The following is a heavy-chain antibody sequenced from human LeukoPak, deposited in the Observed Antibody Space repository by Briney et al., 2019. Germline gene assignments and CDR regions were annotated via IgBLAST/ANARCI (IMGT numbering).Heavy chain of an antibody. CDR3: GRESIAAPDPIDY. Sequence: ASVTVSCKVSGYTFTDYYIHWVRQAPGQGLEWMGWINPNSLVTNYAQKFQGRVTMTRDTSISTAYMELSRLRSDDTAVYYCGRESIAAPDPIDYWGQGTLVTVSS. J-gene: IGHJ4*02. CDR1: GYTFTDYY. D-gene: IGHD6-6*01. V-gene: IGHV1-2*02. CDR2: INPNSLVT.